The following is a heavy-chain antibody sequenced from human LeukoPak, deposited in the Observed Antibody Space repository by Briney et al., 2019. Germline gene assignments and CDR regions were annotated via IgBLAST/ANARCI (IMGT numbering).Heavy chain of an antibody. J-gene: IGHJ6*02. CDR2: IYTSGST. CDR1: GGSISSYY. V-gene: IGHV4-4*07. Sequence: SETLSLTCTVSGGSISSYYGSWIGQPAGKGLEWIGRIYTSGSTNYNPSLKSRVTMSVDTSKNQFSLKLSSVTAADTAVYYCARDKVYYGMDVWGQGTTVTVSS. CDR3: ARDKVYYGMDV.